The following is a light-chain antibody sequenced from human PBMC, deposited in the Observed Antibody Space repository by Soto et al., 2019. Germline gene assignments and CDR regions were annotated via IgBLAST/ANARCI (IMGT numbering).Light chain of an antibody. Sequence: DIQMTQSPSTLSASIGDRVTITCRASESIRTWLAWYQHKPGKAPKFLIYDASSLESGVPSRFSGSGSGTEFTLTISHLPPDDLSTYFCQQYNNYPRTFGQGTKVEIK. CDR1: ESIRTW. J-gene: IGKJ1*01. V-gene: IGKV1-5*01. CDR2: DAS. CDR3: QQYNNYPRT.